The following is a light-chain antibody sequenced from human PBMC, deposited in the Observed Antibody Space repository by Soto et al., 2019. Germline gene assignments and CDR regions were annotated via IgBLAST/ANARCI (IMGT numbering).Light chain of an antibody. CDR1: QSVSSSY. Sequence: IVMTQSPASLSVSPGDSVTLSCRASQSVSSSYLAWYQQKPGQAPRFLIYGASTRATGLPARFSGSGSGTEFTLSISSLQSEDFAVYYCQQYDNWPLTFGGGTKFDIK. CDR3: QQYDNWPLT. CDR2: GAS. V-gene: IGKV3-15*01. J-gene: IGKJ4*01.